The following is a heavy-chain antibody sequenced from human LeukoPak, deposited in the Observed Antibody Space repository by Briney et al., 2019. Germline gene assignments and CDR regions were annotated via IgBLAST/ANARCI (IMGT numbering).Heavy chain of an antibody. J-gene: IGHJ4*02. CDR2: IRYDGSNK. CDR3: AKDRYYYDSSGYVDH. D-gene: IGHD3-22*01. V-gene: IGHV3-30*02. CDR1: GFTFSSYG. Sequence: PGGSLRLSCAASGFTFSSYGMHWVRQAPGKGLEWVAFIRYDGSNKYYADSVKGRFTISRDNSKNTLYLQMNSLRAEDTAVYYCAKDRYYYDSSGYVDHWGQGTLVTVSS.